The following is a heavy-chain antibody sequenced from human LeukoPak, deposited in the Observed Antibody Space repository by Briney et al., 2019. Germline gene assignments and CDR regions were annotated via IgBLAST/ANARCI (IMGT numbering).Heavy chain of an antibody. D-gene: IGHD4-17*01. CDR3: ARHATSYGLFDY. CDR1: GVSISSSGYY. Sequence: SETLSLTCTVSGVSISSSGYYWGWIRQPPGKGLEWIGSIYYSGSTYYNPSLKSRVTISVDTSKNQFSLKLSSVTAADTAVYYCARHATSYGLFDYWGQGTLVTVSS. J-gene: IGHJ4*02. V-gene: IGHV4-39*01. CDR2: IYYSGST.